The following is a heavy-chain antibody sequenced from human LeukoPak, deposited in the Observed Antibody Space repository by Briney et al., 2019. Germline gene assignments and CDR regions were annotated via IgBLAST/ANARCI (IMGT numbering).Heavy chain of an antibody. CDR1: GFTFSSHA. V-gene: IGHV3-23*01. Sequence: GGSLRLSCAASGFTFSSHAMIYVGETPGKGLELFTAISGSGGSTFYADSVEGRFTIYRDNSNNTLYLQMNSPRAEDSAVYYCAKGKVSDSWGQGTLVTVSS. CDR3: AKGKVSDS. D-gene: IGHD3-10*01. J-gene: IGHJ4*02. CDR2: ISGSGGST.